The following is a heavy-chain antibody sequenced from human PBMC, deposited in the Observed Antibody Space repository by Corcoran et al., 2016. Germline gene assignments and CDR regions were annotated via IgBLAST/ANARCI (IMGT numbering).Heavy chain of an antibody. Sequence: EVQLVESGGGLVKPGGSLRLSCAASGFTFSNAWMSWVRQAPGKGLEWVGRIKSKTDGGTTDYATSVKGRFTISRDDSKNTLYLQMNSLKTEDTAVYYCTTDRTYYDFWSGYYNSGGWYFDLWGRGTLVTVSS. CDR2: IKSKTDGGTT. V-gene: IGHV3-15*01. D-gene: IGHD3-3*01. CDR3: TTDRTYYDFWSGYYNSGGWYFDL. J-gene: IGHJ2*01. CDR1: GFTFSNAW.